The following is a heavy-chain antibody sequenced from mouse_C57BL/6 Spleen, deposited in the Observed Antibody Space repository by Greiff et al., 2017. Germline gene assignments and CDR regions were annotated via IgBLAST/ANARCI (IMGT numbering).Heavy chain of an antibody. CDR3: ALYYVNPFPYYFDY. Sequence: QVQLQQPGAELVKPGASVKMSCKASGYTFTSYWITWVKQRPGQGLEWIGDIYPGSGSTNYNEKFKSKATLTVDPSSSTAYMQLSSLTSEASAVYYCALYYVNPFPYYFDYWGQGTTLTVSS. CDR2: IYPGSGST. V-gene: IGHV1-55*01. J-gene: IGHJ2*01. CDR1: GYTFTSYW. D-gene: IGHD2-1*01.